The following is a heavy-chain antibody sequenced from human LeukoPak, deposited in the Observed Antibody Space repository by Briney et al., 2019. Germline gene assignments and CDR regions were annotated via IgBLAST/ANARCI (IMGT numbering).Heavy chain of an antibody. CDR3: ARLSRMATTLDAFDI. J-gene: IGHJ3*02. V-gene: IGHV5-51*01. Sequence: GESLKISFQGSGYSFTSYWIGWVRQMPGKGLEWMGIIYPGDSDIRYSPSFQGQVTISADKSISTAYLQWSSLKASDTAMYYCARLSRMATTLDAFDIWGQGTMVTVSS. CDR1: GYSFTSYW. CDR2: IYPGDSDI. D-gene: IGHD5-24*01.